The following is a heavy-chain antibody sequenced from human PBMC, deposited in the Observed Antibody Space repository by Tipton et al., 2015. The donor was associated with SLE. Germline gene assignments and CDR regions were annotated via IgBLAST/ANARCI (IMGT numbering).Heavy chain of an antibody. CDR1: GVSISSASYY. Sequence: TLSLTCTVSGVSISSASYYWNWISQPAGKGLEWIGRAYTTGSPYYNPSLESRVAISMDTSKNQFSLKLTAVTAADTAVYYCARTLDALDIWGQGTMVTVSS. V-gene: IGHV4-61*02. J-gene: IGHJ3*02. CDR2: AYTTGSP. CDR3: ARTLDALDI.